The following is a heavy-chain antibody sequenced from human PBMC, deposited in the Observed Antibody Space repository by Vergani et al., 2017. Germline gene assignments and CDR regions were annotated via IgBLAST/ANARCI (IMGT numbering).Heavy chain of an antibody. J-gene: IGHJ4*02. CDR2: IYYSGST. CDR3: ARRDYYDSSGYN. Sequence: QVQLQESGPGLVKPSETLSLTCTVSGGSISSSSYYWGWIRQPPGKGLEWIGSIYYSGSTYYNPSLKSRVTISVDTSKNQFSLKLSSVTAADTAVYYCARRDYYDSSGYNWGQGTLVTVSS. D-gene: IGHD3-22*01. CDR1: GGSISSSSYY. V-gene: IGHV4-39*01.